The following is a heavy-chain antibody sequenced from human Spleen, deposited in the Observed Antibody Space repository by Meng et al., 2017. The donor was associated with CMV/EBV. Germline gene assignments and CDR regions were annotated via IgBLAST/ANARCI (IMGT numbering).Heavy chain of an antibody. V-gene: IGHV4-39*01. CDR2: IYYSGST. CDR1: GGSISSSSYY. D-gene: IGHD3-10*01. CDR3: ARIQRGFLDY. J-gene: IGHJ4*02. Sequence: LTCTVSGGSISSSSYYWGWIRQPPGKGLEWIGSIYYSGSTYYNPSLKSRVTISVDTSKNQFSLKLSSVTAADTAVYYCARIQRGFLDYWGQGTLVTVSS.